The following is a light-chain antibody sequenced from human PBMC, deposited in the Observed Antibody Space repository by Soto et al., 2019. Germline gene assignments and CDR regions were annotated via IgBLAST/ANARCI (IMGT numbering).Light chain of an antibody. CDR2: GAS. J-gene: IGKJ1*01. V-gene: IGKV3-20*01. Sequence: EIVLTQSPGTLSLSPGERATLSCRASQSVSSSYLAWYQQKPGQAPRLLIYGASSRATGIPDRFSGSGSGTDFTLTIIRLEPEDVAVYYCQQYGSSRTFGQGTKVEIK. CDR3: QQYGSSRT. CDR1: QSVSSSY.